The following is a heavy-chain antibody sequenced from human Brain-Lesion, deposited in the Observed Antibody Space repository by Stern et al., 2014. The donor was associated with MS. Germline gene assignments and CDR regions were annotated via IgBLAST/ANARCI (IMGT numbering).Heavy chain of an antibody. CDR1: GFTFSQAW. Sequence: VQLVXSGGGLVKSGGSLRLSCAASGFTFSQAWMGWVRQVPGKGLEWVGHIKSRTDGGTANYAASVKDRFTVSRDNSANMLYLQMNSLTIEDTAVYYCVAGAQLWLWGQGTLVTVSS. V-gene: IGHV3-15*01. CDR3: VAGAQLWL. CDR2: IKSRTDGGTA. J-gene: IGHJ4*02. D-gene: IGHD1-1*01.